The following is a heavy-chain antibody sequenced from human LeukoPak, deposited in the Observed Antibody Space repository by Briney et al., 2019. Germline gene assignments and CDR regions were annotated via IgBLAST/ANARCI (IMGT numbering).Heavy chain of an antibody. CDR1: GYTFTSYY. J-gene: IGHJ4*02. CDR3: ARDYSSTVTNLFDY. CDR2: INPSGGST. V-gene: IGHV1-46*01. Sequence: ASGTVSCTASGYTFTSYYMHWVRQAPGQGLEWMAIINPSGGSTSYAQKFQGRVTMTRDTSTSTVYMELSSLRSEDTAVYYCARDYSSTVTNLFDYWGQGTLVTVSS. D-gene: IGHD4-17*01.